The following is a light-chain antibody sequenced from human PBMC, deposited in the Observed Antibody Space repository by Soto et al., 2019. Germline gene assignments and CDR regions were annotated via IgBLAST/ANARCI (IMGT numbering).Light chain of an antibody. CDR1: QSVSNNY. CDR2: GAS. J-gene: IGKJ2*01. CDR3: QHYVNSPPYT. V-gene: IGKV3-20*01. Sequence: EIVLTQSPGTLSLSPGERATLSCRASQSVSNNYLAWYQQKPGQAPRLLIYGASTRASDIEGRFSGSGSGTDFPLTISRLEPEDFAVYYRQHYVNSPPYTFGQATKREIK.